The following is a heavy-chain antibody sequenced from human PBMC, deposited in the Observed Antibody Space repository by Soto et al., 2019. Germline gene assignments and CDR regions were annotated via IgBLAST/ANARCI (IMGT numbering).Heavy chain of an antibody. CDR3: ARAKPDSYHYTSRVGYFDY. D-gene: IGHD5-12*01. V-gene: IGHV4-30-4*01. J-gene: IGHJ4*02. Sequence: PSETLSLTCTVSGGSISSGDYYWSWIRQPPGKGLEWIGYIYYSGSTYYNPSLKSRVTISVDTSKNQFSLKLSSVTAADTAAYYCARAKPDSYHYTSRVGYFDYWGQGTLVTVSS. CDR1: GGSISSGDYY. CDR2: IYYSGST.